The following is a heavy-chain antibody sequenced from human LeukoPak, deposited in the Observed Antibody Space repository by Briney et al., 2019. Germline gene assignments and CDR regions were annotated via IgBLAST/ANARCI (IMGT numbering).Heavy chain of an antibody. Sequence: GGSLRPSCAASGFTSTSYSMNSVRQAPRRRVERVSYISSSSSTIYYADSVKGRFTISRDNAKNSLYLQVNSLRAEDTAVYYCARDAMVRGRKGDYWGQGTLVTVSS. CDR1: GFTSTSYS. V-gene: IGHV3-48*01. CDR2: ISSSSSTI. CDR3: ARDAMVRGRKGDY. J-gene: IGHJ4*02. D-gene: IGHD3-10*01.